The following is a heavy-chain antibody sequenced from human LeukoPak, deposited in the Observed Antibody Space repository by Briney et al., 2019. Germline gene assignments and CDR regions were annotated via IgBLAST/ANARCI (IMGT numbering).Heavy chain of an antibody. Sequence: ASVKVSCKASGYTFTGYFMHWVRQAPGQGREWMGRINPNSGDTESAQTFQGRVTMTRDTSISTAYMDLSRLRSDDTAVYYCARDLSSTSNWELDYWGQGTLVTVSS. D-gene: IGHD7-27*01. J-gene: IGHJ4*02. CDR2: INPNSGDT. CDR3: ARDLSSTSNWELDY. CDR1: GYTFTGYF. V-gene: IGHV1-2*06.